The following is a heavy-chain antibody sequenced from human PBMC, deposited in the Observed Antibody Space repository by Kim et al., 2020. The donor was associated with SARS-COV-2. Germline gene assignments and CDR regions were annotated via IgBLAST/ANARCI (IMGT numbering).Heavy chain of an antibody. D-gene: IGHD3-9*01. CDR2: ISAYNGNT. CDR3: ARTGSMGYYDILTGFWYFDL. J-gene: IGHJ2*01. V-gene: IGHV1-18*04. Sequence: ASVKVSCKASGYTFTSYGISWVRQAPGQGLEWMGWISAYNGNTNYAQKLQGRVTMTTDTSTSTAYMELRSLRSDDTAVYYCARTGSMGYYDILTGFWYFDLWGRGTLVTVSS. CDR1: GYTFTSYG.